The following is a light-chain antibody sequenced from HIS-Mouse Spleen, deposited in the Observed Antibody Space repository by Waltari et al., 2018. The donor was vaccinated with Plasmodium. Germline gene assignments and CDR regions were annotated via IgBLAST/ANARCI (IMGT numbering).Light chain of an antibody. J-gene: IGLJ3*02. V-gene: IGLV3-27*01. CDR1: VLAKHY. CDR3: YSAADNNRV. CDR2: KDS. Sequence: SYELTPPSSVSVSPGQTARITCPGDVLAKHYARWFQQKPGQAPVLVIYKDSERPSGIPERFSGSSSGTTVTLTISGAQVEDEADYYCYSAADNNRVFGGGTKLTVL.